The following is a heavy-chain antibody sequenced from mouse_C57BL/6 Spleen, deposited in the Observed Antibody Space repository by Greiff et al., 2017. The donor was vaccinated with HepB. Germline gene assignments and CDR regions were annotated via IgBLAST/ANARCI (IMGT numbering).Heavy chain of an antibody. Sequence: QVQLQQSGAELVRPGTSVKLSCKASGYTFTSYWMHWVKQRPGQGLEWIGVIDPSDSYTNYNQKFKGKATLTVDTSSSTAYMQLSSLTSEDSAVYYCARGQTNYDYSWFAYWGQGTLVTVSA. J-gene: IGHJ3*01. D-gene: IGHD2-4*01. CDR3: ARGQTNYDYSWFAY. V-gene: IGHV1-59*01. CDR2: IDPSDSYT. CDR1: GYTFTSYW.